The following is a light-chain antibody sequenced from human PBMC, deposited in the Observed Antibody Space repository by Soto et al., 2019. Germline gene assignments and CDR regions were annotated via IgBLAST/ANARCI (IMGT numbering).Light chain of an antibody. V-gene: IGKV1-39*01. CDR1: QSISNY. J-gene: IGKJ3*01. Sequence: DIQMTQSPSSLSASVGDRVTITCRASQSISNYLNWYQQKPGKATKLLIYAASSLQSGVPSRFSGSGSGTDITLIISSLQPEDFATYSCQQSYTTLFTFGPGTNVDI. CDR3: QQSYTTLFT. CDR2: AAS.